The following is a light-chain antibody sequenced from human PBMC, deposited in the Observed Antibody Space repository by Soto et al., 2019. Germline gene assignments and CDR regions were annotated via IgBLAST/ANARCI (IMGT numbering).Light chain of an antibody. CDR2: DVS. Sequence: QSVLTQPASVSGSPGQSITISCTGTSSDVGGYNYVSWYQQHPGKAPKLMIYDVSNRPSGVSNRFSGSKSGNTASLTISGLQAVDEAEYYCSSYTSSSTYVFGTGTKVPVL. J-gene: IGLJ1*01. CDR1: SSDVGGYNY. V-gene: IGLV2-14*01. CDR3: SSYTSSSTYV.